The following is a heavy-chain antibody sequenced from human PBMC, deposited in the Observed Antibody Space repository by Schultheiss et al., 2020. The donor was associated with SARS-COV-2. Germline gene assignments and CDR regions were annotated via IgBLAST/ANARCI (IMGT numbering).Heavy chain of an antibody. V-gene: IGHV1-18*01. CDR1: GYTFTSYG. CDR3: AREGSELWTFDY. CDR2: ISAYNGNT. D-gene: IGHD5-18*01. Sequence: ASVKVSCKASGYTFTSYGISWVRQAPGQGLEWMGWISAYNGNTNYAQKLQGRVTMTTDTSTSTAYMEVRSLRSDDTSVYYCAREGSELWTFDYWGQGTLVTVSS. J-gene: IGHJ4*02.